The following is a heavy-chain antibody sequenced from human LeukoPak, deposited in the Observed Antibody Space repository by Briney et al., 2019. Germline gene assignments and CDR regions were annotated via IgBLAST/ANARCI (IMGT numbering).Heavy chain of an antibody. J-gene: IGHJ5*02. CDR1: GYTFTVYY. CDR2: INPNSGGT. D-gene: IGHD3-16*02. CDR3: ASHDYVCGSYRSIWFDP. Sequence: ASVTVSFKASGYTFTVYYMHWVRQAPGQGLEWMGWINPNSGGTNYTQKFQGRVTITRDTSNSTAYMELSRLRSDGTAVYYCASHDYVCGSYRSIWFDPWARGTRVSVSS. V-gene: IGHV1-2*02.